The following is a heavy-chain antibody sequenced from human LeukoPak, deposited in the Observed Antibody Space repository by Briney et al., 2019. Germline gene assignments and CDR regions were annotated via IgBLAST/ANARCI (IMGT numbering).Heavy chain of an antibody. CDR2: IYYSGST. CDR3: ARTRYSSGWSPTYGMDA. D-gene: IGHD6-19*01. CDR1: GRPISSYY. Sequence: PSETLSLTCTVSGRPISSYYWSWIRQPPGKGLEWIGYIYYSGSTNYNPSLKSRVTISVDTSKNQFSLKLSSVTAADTAVYYCARTRYSSGWSPTYGMDAWGQGTTVTVSS. V-gene: IGHV4-59*01. J-gene: IGHJ6*02.